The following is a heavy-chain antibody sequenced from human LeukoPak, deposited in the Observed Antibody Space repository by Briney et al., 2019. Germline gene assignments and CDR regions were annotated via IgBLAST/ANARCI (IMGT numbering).Heavy chain of an antibody. J-gene: IGHJ5*02. CDR3: ARGEYSSGWYIINWFDP. D-gene: IGHD6-19*01. V-gene: IGHV4-34*01. CDR1: GGSFSGYY. Sequence: SETLSLTCAVYGGSFSGYYWSWIRQPPGKGLEWIGEINHRGSTNYNPSLKSRVTISVDMSKNQFSLKLSSVTAADTAVYCCARGEYSSGWYIINWFDPWGQGTLVTVSS. CDR2: INHRGST.